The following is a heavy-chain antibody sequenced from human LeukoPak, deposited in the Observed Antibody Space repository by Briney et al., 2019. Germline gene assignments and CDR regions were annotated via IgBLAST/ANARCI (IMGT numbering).Heavy chain of an antibody. CDR1: GGTFSRYA. V-gene: IGHV1-69*05. D-gene: IGHD3-9*01. Sequence: SVKVSCKXSGGTFSRYAISWVLQAPGQGLERMGRIIPIFGTAKYAQNFPGRVTITTDESTSTAYMELSSLRSEDTAVYYCAREVRWMNYDILTGYYDYWGQGTLVTVSS. J-gene: IGHJ4*02. CDR2: IIPIFGTA. CDR3: AREVRWMNYDILTGYYDY.